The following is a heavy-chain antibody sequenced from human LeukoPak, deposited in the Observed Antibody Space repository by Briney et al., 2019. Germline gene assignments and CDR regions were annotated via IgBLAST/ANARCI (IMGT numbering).Heavy chain of an antibody. CDR2: IYSTGST. D-gene: IGHD4-17*01. V-gene: IGHV4-4*07. CDR3: TRAGYGDYGAVDS. Sequence: SETLSLTCTVSGGSISGYYWSWIRQPAGKGLEWIGRIYSTGSTNYNPSLKGRVTMSVDTSKNQFSLRLTSLTAADTDVYYCTRAGYGDYGAVDSWGQGTLVTVSS. CDR1: GGSISGYY. J-gene: IGHJ4*02.